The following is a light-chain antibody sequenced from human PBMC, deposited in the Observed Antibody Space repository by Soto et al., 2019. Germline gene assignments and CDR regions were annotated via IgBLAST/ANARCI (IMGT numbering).Light chain of an antibody. CDR2: AAS. CDR1: QSISSY. V-gene: IGKV1-39*01. CDR3: QQSYSTPYT. J-gene: IGKJ2*01. Sequence: DIQMTQSPSSLSASVGDRVTITCRASQSISSYLNWYQQKPGKAPKLLIYAASSLQSGVPSRFSGSGSGTYFTLTISSLQPEDFATYYCQQSYSTPYTFGQGTPLAIK.